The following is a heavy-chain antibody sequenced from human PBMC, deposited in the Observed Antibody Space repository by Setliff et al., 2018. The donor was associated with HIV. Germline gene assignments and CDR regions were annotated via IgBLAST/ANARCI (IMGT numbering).Heavy chain of an antibody. CDR1: RFSFSAWW. Sequence: GGSLRLSCATSRFSFSAWWMSWIRQAPGKGLEWLANIKPDGSEGSYVDSVKGRFSISRHDSENTLFLQMNSLSTEDTAVYYCALMLWGVPYWGRGTLVTVSS. CDR3: ALMLWGVPY. J-gene: IGHJ4*02. D-gene: IGHD3-10*01. V-gene: IGHV3-7*03. CDR2: IKPDGSEG.